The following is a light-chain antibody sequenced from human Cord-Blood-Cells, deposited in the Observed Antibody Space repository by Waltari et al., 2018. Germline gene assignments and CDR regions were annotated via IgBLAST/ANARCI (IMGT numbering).Light chain of an antibody. J-gene: IGKJ1*01. CDR1: QGISSY. Sequence: AIRITQSQSSLSESTGDRVTITCRSNQGISSYLAWYQQKPGKAPKLLIYAASTLQSGVPSRFSGSGSGTDFTLTISCLQSEDFATYYCQQYYSYPRTFGQGTKVEIK. CDR3: QQYYSYPRT. CDR2: AAS. V-gene: IGKV1-8*01.